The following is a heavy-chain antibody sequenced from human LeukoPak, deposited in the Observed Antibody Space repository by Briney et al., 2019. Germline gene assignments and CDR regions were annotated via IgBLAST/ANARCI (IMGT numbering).Heavy chain of an antibody. CDR3: ARDTIVVVPAASLYYYYYGMDV. Sequence: ASVKVSCKASGYNFISYTMHWVRQAPGQRLEWMGWINAGNGNTKYSQNFQGRVTITRDTSASTAYMELSSLRSEDTAVYYCARDTIVVVPAASLYYYYYGMDVWGQGTTVTVSS. V-gene: IGHV1-3*01. D-gene: IGHD2-2*01. CDR1: GYNFISYT. J-gene: IGHJ6*02. CDR2: INAGNGNT.